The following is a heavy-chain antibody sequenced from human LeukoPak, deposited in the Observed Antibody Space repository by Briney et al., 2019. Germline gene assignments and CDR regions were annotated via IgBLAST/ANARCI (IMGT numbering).Heavy chain of an antibody. J-gene: IGHJ4*02. D-gene: IGHD6-13*01. Sequence: PSETLSLTCTVFGDSISSNIYYWGWIRQPPGKGLEWIGSIYYTGSTYHNPSLKSRITMSVDTSKNQFSLKLSSVTAADTAVYYRARHCDRLTGSRLYYFYYWGQGTLVTVSS. CDR1: GDSISSNIYY. CDR3: ARHCDRLTGSRLYYFYY. V-gene: IGHV4-39*01. CDR2: IYYTGST.